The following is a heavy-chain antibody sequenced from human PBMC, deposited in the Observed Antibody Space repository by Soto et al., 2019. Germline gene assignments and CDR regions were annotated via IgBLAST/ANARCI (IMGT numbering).Heavy chain of an antibody. J-gene: IGHJ4*02. Sequence: PGGSLRLSCAASGFTFSDYYMSWIRQAPGKGLEWVSHISSRGSTIYYADSVKGRFTISRDNAKNSLHLQMNSLRAEDTAVYYCARGYYARSGYRKGIDYWGRGTLVPVSS. D-gene: IGHD3-22*01. CDR1: GFTFSDYY. CDR3: ARGYYARSGYRKGIDY. CDR2: ISSRGSTI. V-gene: IGHV3-11*01.